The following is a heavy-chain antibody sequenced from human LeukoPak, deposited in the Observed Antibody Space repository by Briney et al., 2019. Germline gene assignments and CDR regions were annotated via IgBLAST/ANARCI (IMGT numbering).Heavy chain of an antibody. V-gene: IGHV3-74*01. D-gene: IGHD3-3*01. CDR1: RFTLSTYA. J-gene: IGHJ4*02. CDR3: ARGYQKGLFWGEDYFDY. CDR2: INSDGSST. Sequence: PGGSLRLSCAASRFTLSTYAMSWVRQAPGKGLEWVSRINSDGSSTTYADSVKGRFTISRDNAKNSLYLQMNSLRAEDTAVYYCARGYQKGLFWGEDYFDYWGQGTLVTVSS.